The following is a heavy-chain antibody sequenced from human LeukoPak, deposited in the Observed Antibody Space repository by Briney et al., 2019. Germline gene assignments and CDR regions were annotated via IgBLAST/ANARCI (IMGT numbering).Heavy chain of an antibody. V-gene: IGHV4-30-2*01. CDR2: IYHSGST. J-gene: IGHJ4*02. CDR3: ARGARGYYDSSGYYNDY. CDR1: GGSISSGGYY. Sequence: KPSETLSLTCTVSGGSISSGGYYWSCIRQPPGKGLECIGYIYHSGSTYYNPSLKSRVTISVDRSKNQFSLKLSSVTAADTAVYYCARGARGYYDSSGYYNDYWGQGTLVTVSS. D-gene: IGHD3-22*01.